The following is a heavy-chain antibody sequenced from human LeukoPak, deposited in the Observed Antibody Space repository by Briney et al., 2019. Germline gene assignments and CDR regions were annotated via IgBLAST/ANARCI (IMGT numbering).Heavy chain of an antibody. CDR2: IDRDGSRI. CDR3: ARATSAYYYPDAFDI. V-gene: IGHV3-74*01. Sequence: GGSLRLSCAVSGFTFSSYWMHWVRQAPGKGLVWVSRIDRDGSRINYADSVKGRFTISRDNAKNSLYLQMSSLRAEDTAVYYCARATSAYYYPDAFDIWGQGTMVTVSS. CDR1: GFTFSSYW. J-gene: IGHJ3*02. D-gene: IGHD3-22*01.